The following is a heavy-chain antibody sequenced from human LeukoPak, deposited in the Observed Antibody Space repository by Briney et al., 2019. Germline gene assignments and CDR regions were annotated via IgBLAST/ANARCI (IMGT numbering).Heavy chain of an antibody. Sequence: GGSLRLSCAASGFTFSSYAMSWVRQAPGKGLEWVSAISGSGGSTYYADSVKGRFTISRDNSKNTPYLQMNSLRAEDTAVYYCAKDPKDVYCSSTSCYMHPWGQGTLVTVSS. J-gene: IGHJ5*02. D-gene: IGHD2-2*02. CDR1: GFTFSSYA. CDR2: ISGSGGST. CDR3: AKDPKDVYCSSTSCYMHP. V-gene: IGHV3-23*01.